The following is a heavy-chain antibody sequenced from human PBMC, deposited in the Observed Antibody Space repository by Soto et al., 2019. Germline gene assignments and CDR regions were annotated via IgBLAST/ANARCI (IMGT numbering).Heavy chain of an antibody. V-gene: IGHV3-33*01. D-gene: IGHD3-3*01. Sequence: PGGSLRLSCAASGFTFSSYVMHWVRQAPGKGLEWVAVIWYDGSNKYYADSVKGRFTISRDNSKNTLYLQMNSLRAEDTAVYYCARGNDFWSGLFDYWGQGTLVTVSS. CDR3: ARGNDFWSGLFDY. CDR1: GFTFSSYV. CDR2: IWYDGSNK. J-gene: IGHJ4*02.